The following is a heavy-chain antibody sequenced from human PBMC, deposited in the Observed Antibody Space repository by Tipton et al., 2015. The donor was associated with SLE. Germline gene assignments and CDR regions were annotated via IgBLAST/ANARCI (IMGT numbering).Heavy chain of an antibody. CDR3: TRVDDYGAYGFAMDV. D-gene: IGHD4-17*01. CDR1: EYPFTGYN. J-gene: IGHJ6*02. Sequence: QVQLVQSGAEVEKPGASVKVSCKASEYPFTGYNIHWVRQAPGQGLEWMGWINPNSGGTNYAQKFQGRVTLTRDTSITTAYMELSSLTSDDTAVYYCTRVDDYGAYGFAMDVWGQGTTVTVSS. V-gene: IGHV1-2*02. CDR2: INPNSGGT.